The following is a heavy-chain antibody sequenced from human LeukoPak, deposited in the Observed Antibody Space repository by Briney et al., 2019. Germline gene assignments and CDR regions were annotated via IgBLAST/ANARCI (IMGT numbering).Heavy chain of an antibody. V-gene: IGHV4-31*03. Sequence: SETLSLTCTVSGGSISSGGYDWSWIRQQPGKGLDWIGYIYYSGRTYYNPSLNSRVTISVDTSKNQFSLKLSSVTAADTAVYYCAIALDDSSGYYYVGAFDIWGQGTMVSVSS. CDR3: AIALDDSSGYYYVGAFDI. D-gene: IGHD3-22*01. CDR2: IYYSGRT. CDR1: GGSISSGGYD. J-gene: IGHJ3*02.